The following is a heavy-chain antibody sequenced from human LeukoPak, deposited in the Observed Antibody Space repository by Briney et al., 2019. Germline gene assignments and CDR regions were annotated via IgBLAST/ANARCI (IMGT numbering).Heavy chain of an antibody. V-gene: IGHV3-21*01. CDR2: ISSSGSYI. Sequence: PGGPLRVSCAASTFTFSSYTMNWARQAPGTALEWVSSISSSGSYIYYADSLEGRFTVSRDNARKALYLQMKRLRAEVTAVYYCARASDHDWGSYRWDAFDIWGQGTMVTV. CDR3: ARASDHDWGSYRWDAFDI. J-gene: IGHJ3*02. D-gene: IGHD3-16*02. CDR1: TFTFSSYT.